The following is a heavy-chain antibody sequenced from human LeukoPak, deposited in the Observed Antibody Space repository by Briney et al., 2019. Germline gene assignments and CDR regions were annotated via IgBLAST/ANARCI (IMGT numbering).Heavy chain of an antibody. CDR3: ARDKKDYADYYFYYYMDV. V-gene: IGHV3-7*01. CDR2: IKQDGSEE. CDR1: GFTFSSYW. J-gene: IGHJ6*03. D-gene: IGHD4-17*01. Sequence: GGSLRLSCAASGFTFSSYWMHWVRQAPGKGLEWVANIKQDGSEEYYVDSVKGRFTISRDNAKNSLYLQMNSLGAEDTAVYYCARDKKDYADYYFYYYMDVWGKGTTVTVSS.